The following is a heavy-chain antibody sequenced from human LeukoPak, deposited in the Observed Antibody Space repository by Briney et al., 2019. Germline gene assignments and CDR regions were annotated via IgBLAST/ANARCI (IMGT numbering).Heavy chain of an antibody. CDR3: ARGGEEITMIVVADNWFDP. D-gene: IGHD3-22*01. V-gene: IGHV3-48*04. CDR2: ISSSGSTI. CDR1: GFTFSSYR. Sequence: GGSLRLSCAASGFTFSSYRMNWVRQAPGKGLEWVSYISSSGSTIYYADSVKGRFTISRDNAKNSLYLQMNSLRAEDTAVYYCARGGEEITMIVVADNWFDPWGQGTLVTVSS. J-gene: IGHJ5*02.